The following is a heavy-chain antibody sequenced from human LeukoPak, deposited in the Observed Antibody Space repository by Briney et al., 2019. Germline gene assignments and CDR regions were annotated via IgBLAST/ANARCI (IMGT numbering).Heavy chain of an antibody. D-gene: IGHD3-22*01. Sequence: PGGSLRLSCAASGFTFSSYAMSWVRQAPGKGLEWVSAIGGSGGSTYYADSVKGRFTISRDNSKNTLYLQMNSLRAEDTAVYYCAKEGRITMIVVVPYYFDYWGQGTLVTVSS. CDR3: AKEGRITMIVVVPYYFDY. CDR1: GFTFSSYA. J-gene: IGHJ4*02. CDR2: IGGSGGST. V-gene: IGHV3-23*01.